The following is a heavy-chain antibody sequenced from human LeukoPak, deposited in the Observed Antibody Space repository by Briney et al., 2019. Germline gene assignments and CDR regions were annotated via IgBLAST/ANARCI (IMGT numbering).Heavy chain of an antibody. V-gene: IGHV3-53*01. CDR2: IYSGGST. CDR3: AKDLSGGTWDDAFDI. CDR1: GFTVSSNY. J-gene: IGHJ3*02. D-gene: IGHD2-15*01. Sequence: PGGSLRLSCAASGFTVSSNYMSWVRQAPGKGLEWVSVIYSGGSTYYADSVKGRFTISRDNSKNTLYLQMNSLRAEDTAVYYCAKDLSGGTWDDAFDIWGQGTMVTVSS.